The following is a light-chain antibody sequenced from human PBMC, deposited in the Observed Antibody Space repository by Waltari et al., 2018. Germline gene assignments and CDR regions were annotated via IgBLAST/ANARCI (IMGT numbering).Light chain of an antibody. Sequence: DVQMTQSPSSLSASVGDRSIITCRANKTISKYLNWYQQKPGKAPKLLIYTASNLQSVVPSRFSGSGSQTDFTLTISALQVEDFATYYCQQSYSAPYTFGQGTKL. J-gene: IGKJ2*01. CDR3: QQSYSAPYT. V-gene: IGKV1-39*01. CDR2: TAS. CDR1: KTISKY.